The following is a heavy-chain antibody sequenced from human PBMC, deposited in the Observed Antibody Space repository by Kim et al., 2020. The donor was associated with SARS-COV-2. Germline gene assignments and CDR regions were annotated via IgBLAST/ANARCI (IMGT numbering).Heavy chain of an antibody. V-gene: IGHV3-30*18. CDR2: ISYDGSNK. J-gene: IGHJ4*02. CDR3: AKDWNQWIQLWFYFDY. Sequence: GGSLRLSCAASGFTFSSYGMHWVRQAPGKGLEWVAVISYDGSNKYYADSVKGRFTISRDNSKNTLYLQMNSLRAEDTAVYYCAKDWNQWIQLWFYFDYWGQGTLVTVSS. CDR1: GFTFSSYG. D-gene: IGHD5-18*01.